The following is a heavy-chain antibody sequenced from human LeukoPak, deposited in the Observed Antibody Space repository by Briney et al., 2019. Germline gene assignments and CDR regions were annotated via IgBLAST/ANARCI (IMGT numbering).Heavy chain of an antibody. V-gene: IGHV3-15*01. Sequence: GGSLRLSCVTSGFTFSDTWMSWVCQAPGKGLEWVGRIKRKVDDETKNYAAPVRGRFTISRDDSKNTVYLKMDSLRTEDTAVYYCTADTFESSRYSHDYWGQGTLATVSS. CDR1: GFTFSDTW. CDR3: TADTFESSRYSHDY. J-gene: IGHJ4*02. CDR2: IKRKVDDETK. D-gene: IGHD3-22*01.